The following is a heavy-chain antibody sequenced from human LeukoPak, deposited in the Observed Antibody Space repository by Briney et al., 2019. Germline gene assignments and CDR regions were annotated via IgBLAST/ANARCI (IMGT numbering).Heavy chain of an antibody. Sequence: GGSLRLSCAASGFTFSSHLMHWVRQAPGKGLVWVSRISSDGTYTNYADSVRGRFTISRDNAKNTLYLQMNSLRAEDTAVYYCARDMGRSRGAPLDYWGQGTLVTVSS. J-gene: IGHJ4*02. D-gene: IGHD3-10*01. CDR2: ISSDGTYT. CDR3: ARDMGRSRGAPLDY. CDR1: GFTFSSHL. V-gene: IGHV3-74*01.